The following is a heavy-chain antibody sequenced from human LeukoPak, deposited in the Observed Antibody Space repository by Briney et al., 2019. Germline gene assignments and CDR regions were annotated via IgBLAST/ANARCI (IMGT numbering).Heavy chain of an antibody. J-gene: IGHJ5*02. CDR3: AKGVDVWFGEYNWFDP. V-gene: IGHV4-59*01. Sequence: SETLSLTCTVSGGSISSYYWSWMRQPPGKGLEWIGYIYYSGSANYNPSLKSRVTISVDTSKNQFSLKLRSVTAADTAVYYCAKGVDVWFGEYNWFDPWGQGTLVTVSS. CDR2: IYYSGSA. CDR1: GGSISSYY. D-gene: IGHD3-10*01.